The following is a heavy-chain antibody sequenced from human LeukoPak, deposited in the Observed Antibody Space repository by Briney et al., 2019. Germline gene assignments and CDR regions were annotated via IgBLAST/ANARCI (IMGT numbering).Heavy chain of an antibody. CDR3: ARADSSGYRSYYFDY. D-gene: IGHD3-22*01. Sequence: KPSETLSLTCTVSGGSISSYYWSWIRQPPGKGLEWIGYIYYSGSTNYNPSLKSRVTISVDTSKNQFSLKLSSVTAADTAVYYCARADSSGYRSYYFDYWGQGTLVTVSS. CDR1: GGSISSYY. CDR2: IYYSGST. J-gene: IGHJ4*02. V-gene: IGHV4-59*01.